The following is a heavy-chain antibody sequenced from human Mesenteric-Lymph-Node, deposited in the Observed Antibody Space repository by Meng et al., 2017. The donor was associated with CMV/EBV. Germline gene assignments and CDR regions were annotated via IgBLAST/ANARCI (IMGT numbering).Heavy chain of an antibody. J-gene: IGHJ6*02. CDR1: GGSISSSSYY. Sequence: GSLRPSCTVSGGSISSSSYYWGWIRQPPGKGLEWIGSIYYSGSTYYNPSLKSRVTISVDTSKNQFSLKLSSVTAADTAVYYCARHPIAARSYYYYGMDVWGQGTTVTVSS. V-gene: IGHV4-39*01. D-gene: IGHD6-6*01. CDR3: ARHPIAARSYYYYGMDV. CDR2: IYYSGST.